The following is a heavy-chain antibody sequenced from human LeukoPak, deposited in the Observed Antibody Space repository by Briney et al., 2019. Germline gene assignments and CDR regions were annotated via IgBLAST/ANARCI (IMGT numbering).Heavy chain of an antibody. CDR1: GFTFDDYT. CDR2: ISWDGGST. J-gene: IGHJ3*02. Sequence: GGYLRLSCAASGFTFDDYTMHWVRQAPGKGLEWVSLISWDGGSTYYADSVKGRFTISRDNSKNTLYLQMNSLRAEDTAVYYCARGGSYLSAFDIWGQGTMVTVSS. D-gene: IGHD1-26*01. V-gene: IGHV3-43*01. CDR3: ARGGSYLSAFDI.